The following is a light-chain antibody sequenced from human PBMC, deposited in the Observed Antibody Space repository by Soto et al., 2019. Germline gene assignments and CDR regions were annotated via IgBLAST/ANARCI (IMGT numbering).Light chain of an antibody. Sequence: QSALTQPASVSGSPGQSITISCTGTSSDVGGYTFVSWYQQHPGKAPKLMIYDVSNRPAGVSNRFSGAKSGNTASLTISGLQAEDEADYYCRSYTSSSTSVVFGGGTKLTVL. CDR2: DVS. CDR1: SSDVGGYTF. J-gene: IGLJ2*01. CDR3: RSYTSSSTSVV. V-gene: IGLV2-14*01.